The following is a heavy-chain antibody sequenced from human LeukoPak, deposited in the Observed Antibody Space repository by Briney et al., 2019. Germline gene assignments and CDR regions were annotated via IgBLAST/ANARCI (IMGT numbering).Heavy chain of an antibody. Sequence: GGSLRLSCSASGFTFSSYAMHWVRQAPGKGLEYVSAISSNGGSTYYADSVKGRFTISRDNSKNTLYLQMSSLRAEDTAVYYCLKLRGDIVLVVAATRDAFDIWGQGTMVTVSS. V-gene: IGHV3-64D*09. CDR3: LKLRGDIVLVVAATRDAFDI. CDR2: ISSNGGST. J-gene: IGHJ3*02. D-gene: IGHD2-15*01. CDR1: GFTFSSYA.